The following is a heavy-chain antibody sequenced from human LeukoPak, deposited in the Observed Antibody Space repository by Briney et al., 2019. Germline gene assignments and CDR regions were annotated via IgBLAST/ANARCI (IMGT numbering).Heavy chain of an antibody. Sequence: SETLSLTCNVSGGSISSYYRSWIRQPAGKGLEWIGRIYTSGSSNYNPSIKSRVTMSVDTSKNKFSLKLRSVTAAETAVSYCARDEPCGWYMDYWGQGTLVTVSS. D-gene: IGHD6-19*01. J-gene: IGHJ4*02. CDR1: GGSISSYY. V-gene: IGHV4-4*07. CDR2: IYTSGSS. CDR3: ARDEPCGWYMDY.